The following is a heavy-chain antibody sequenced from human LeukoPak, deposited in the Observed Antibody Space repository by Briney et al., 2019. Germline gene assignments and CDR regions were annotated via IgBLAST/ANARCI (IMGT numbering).Heavy chain of an antibody. J-gene: IGHJ5*02. Sequence: PETPSLTCTVSGGSISSDYWTWIRQPPGKGLEWIGYIYYSGSTNYNPSLRSRVTISVDTSKNQFSLKLTSVTAADTAVYYCARRRSGSSSEFDPWGQGTMVTDSS. V-gene: IGHV4-59*08. CDR2: IYYSGST. CDR3: ARRRSGSSSEFDP. CDR1: GGSISSDY. D-gene: IGHD6-6*01.